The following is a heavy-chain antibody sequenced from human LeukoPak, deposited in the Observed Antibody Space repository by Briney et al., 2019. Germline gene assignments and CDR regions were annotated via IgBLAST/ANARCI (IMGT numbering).Heavy chain of an antibody. V-gene: IGHV3-7*03. Sequence: GGSLRLSCAASGFTFSSYWMSWVRQAPGKGLEWVANIKQEGSEKYYVDSVKGRFTISRDNAKNSLYLKMNSVRAEDTAVYYCARARRPYYYYGMDVWGQGTTVTVSS. CDR2: IKQEGSEK. CDR3: ARARRPYYYYGMDV. J-gene: IGHJ6*02. CDR1: GFTFSSYW.